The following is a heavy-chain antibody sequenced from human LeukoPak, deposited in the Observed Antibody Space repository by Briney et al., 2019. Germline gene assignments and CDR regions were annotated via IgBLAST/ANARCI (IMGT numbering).Heavy chain of an antibody. CDR2: IYPGDSDT. CDR1: GYSFTSYW. J-gene: IGHJ3*02. D-gene: IGHD2-15*01. V-gene: IGHV5-51*01. CDR3: ARQLCSGGSCYPADAFDI. Sequence: GESLKISCKGSGYSFTSYWIGWVRQMPGKGLEWMGIIYPGDSDTRYSPSFQGQVTISADKSISTAYLRWSSLKASDTAMYYCARQLCSGGSCYPADAFDIWGQGTMVTVSS.